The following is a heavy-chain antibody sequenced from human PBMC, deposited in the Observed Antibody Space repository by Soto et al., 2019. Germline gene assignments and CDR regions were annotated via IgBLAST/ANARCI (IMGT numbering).Heavy chain of an antibody. Sequence: GSLRLSCAAWGFTFNSYAMTCVRQAPGKELEWVSIMSSIGDGTYYVDSLKGRFTISIDNSRKTRNLQMNSLRAEDTAVYYCPKNADFWTWGGEVWG. CDR2: MSSIGDGT. CDR3: PKNADFWTWGGEV. CDR1: GFTFNSYA. J-gene: IGHJ6*01. D-gene: IGHD3-3*01. V-gene: IGHV3-23*01.